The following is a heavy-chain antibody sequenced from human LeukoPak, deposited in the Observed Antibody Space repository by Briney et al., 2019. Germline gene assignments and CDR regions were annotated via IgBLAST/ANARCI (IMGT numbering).Heavy chain of an antibody. J-gene: IGHJ4*02. D-gene: IGHD1-26*01. Sequence: GGSLRLSCAASGFTFSSYAMSWVRQAPGKGPEWVSAISGSGGSTYYADSVKGRFTISRDNSKNTLYLQMNSLRAEDTAVYYCAKFGHGSYVGGNYFDYWGQGTLVTVSS. CDR2: ISGSGGST. CDR1: GFTFSSYA. CDR3: AKFGHGSYVGGNYFDY. V-gene: IGHV3-23*01.